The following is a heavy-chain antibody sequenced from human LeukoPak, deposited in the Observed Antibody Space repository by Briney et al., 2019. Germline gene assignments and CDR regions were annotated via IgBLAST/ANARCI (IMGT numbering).Heavy chain of an antibody. Sequence: GGSLRLSCAASGFTFSDYYMSWIRQAPGKGLEWVSYISSSGSTIYYADSVKGRFTISRDNAETSLYLQMNSLRAEDTAVYYCARTSIAAGYDYWGQGTLVTVSS. V-gene: IGHV3-11*01. CDR1: GFTFSDYY. J-gene: IGHJ4*02. CDR3: ARTSIAAGYDY. D-gene: IGHD6-6*01. CDR2: ISSSGSTI.